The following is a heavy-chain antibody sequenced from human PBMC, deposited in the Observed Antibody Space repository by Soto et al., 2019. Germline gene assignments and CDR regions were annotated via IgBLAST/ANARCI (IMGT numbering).Heavy chain of an antibody. CDR3: ARGVGLGSGWQYFDY. CDR1: GYTFTGYY. Sequence: ASVKVSCKASGYTFTGYYMHWVRQAPGQGLEWMGWINPNSGGTNYAQKFQGWVTMTRDTSISTAYMELSRLRSDDTAVYYCARGVGLGSGWQYFDYWGQGTLVTVSS. J-gene: IGHJ4*02. CDR2: INPNSGGT. V-gene: IGHV1-2*04. D-gene: IGHD6-19*01.